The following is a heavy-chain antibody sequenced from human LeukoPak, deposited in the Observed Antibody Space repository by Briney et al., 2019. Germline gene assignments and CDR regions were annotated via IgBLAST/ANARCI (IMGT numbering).Heavy chain of an antibody. D-gene: IGHD4-23*01. J-gene: IGHJ4*02. V-gene: IGHV4-34*01. CDR1: GGSFIGYH. CDR2: INHRGHT. CDR3: ARDPTTVVTLPYYFDF. Sequence: SETLSLTCAVYGGSFIGYHWNWIRQTPEKGLEWIGEINHRGHTNYNPSLESRVTISVDTSKNQFSLKLRSVTAADTAAYYCARDPTTVVTLPYYFDFWGPGTLVTVSS.